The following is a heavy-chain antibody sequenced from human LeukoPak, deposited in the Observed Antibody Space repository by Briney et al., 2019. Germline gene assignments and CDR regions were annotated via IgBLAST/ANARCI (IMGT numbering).Heavy chain of an antibody. CDR3: ATERSGAFDF. Sequence: GGSLRLSCAASGFTFSNAWMNWVRQAPGKGLEWVGRITSKTDGGTTDYAAPVKGRFNISGHDSINALFLQMNSLKTEDTAVYYCATERSGAFDFWGQGTMVTVSS. CDR2: ITSKTDGGTT. D-gene: IGHD3-10*01. CDR1: GFTFSNAW. J-gene: IGHJ3*01. V-gene: IGHV3-15*01.